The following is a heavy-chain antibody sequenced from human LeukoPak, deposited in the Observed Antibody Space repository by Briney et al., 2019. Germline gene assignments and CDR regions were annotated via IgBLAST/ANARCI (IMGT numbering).Heavy chain of an antibody. CDR2: ISSSSSYI. V-gene: IGHV3-21*04. CDR1: GFTFSSYS. Sequence: PGGSLRLSCAASGFTFSSYSMNWVRQAPGEGLEWVSSISSSSSYIYYADSVKGRFTISRDNAKNSLYLQMNSLRAEDTAVYYCARDGDGSGSYWGVPRGYFDYWGQGTLVTVSS. CDR3: ARDGDGSGSYWGVPRGYFDY. J-gene: IGHJ4*02. D-gene: IGHD3-10*01.